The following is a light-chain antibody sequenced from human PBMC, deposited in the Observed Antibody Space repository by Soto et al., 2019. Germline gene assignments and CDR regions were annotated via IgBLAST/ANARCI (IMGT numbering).Light chain of an antibody. CDR3: QQDNNSPRT. Sequence: VMTQSPYTLSVSPGERATLSCRASQSVSGNLAWYQQKLGQAPRLLIYGSSTRATGIPARFSGSGSGTEFTLTISSLQSEDFAIYYCQQDNNSPRTFGQGTKVDIK. CDR1: QSVSGN. V-gene: IGKV3-15*01. J-gene: IGKJ1*01. CDR2: GSS.